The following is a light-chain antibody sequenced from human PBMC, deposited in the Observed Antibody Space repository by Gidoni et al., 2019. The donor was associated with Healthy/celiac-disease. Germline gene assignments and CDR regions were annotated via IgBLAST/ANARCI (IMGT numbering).Light chain of an antibody. Sequence: QSALTQPASVSGSPGQSLTISCTGTSSDVGGYNYVSWYQQHPGKAPKLMIYYVSNRPSGVSNRFSGSKSVNTASLTISGLQAEDEADYYCSSYTSSSTYVFGTGTKVTVL. V-gene: IGLV2-14*01. CDR1: SSDVGGYNY. J-gene: IGLJ1*01. CDR2: YVS. CDR3: SSYTSSSTYV.